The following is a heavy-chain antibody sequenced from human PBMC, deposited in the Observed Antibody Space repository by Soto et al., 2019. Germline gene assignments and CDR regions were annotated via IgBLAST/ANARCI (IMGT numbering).Heavy chain of an antibody. Sequence: GGSLRLSCAASGFTFSSYAMSWVRQAPGKGLEWVSAISGSGGSKYYADSVKGRFTISGDNSKNKLYLQMNSLRAEDTAVYYCAKAIGVVVPAAMMGSVDYWGQGTLVTVSS. CDR2: ISGSGGSK. V-gene: IGHV3-23*01. CDR1: GFTFSSYA. D-gene: IGHD2-2*01. CDR3: AKAIGVVVPAAMMGSVDY. J-gene: IGHJ4*02.